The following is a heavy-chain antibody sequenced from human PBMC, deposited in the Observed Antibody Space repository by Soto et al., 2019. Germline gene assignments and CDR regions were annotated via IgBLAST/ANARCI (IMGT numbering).Heavy chain of an antibody. D-gene: IGHD2-15*01. CDR3: ARGYCSGGSCYRRGNWFDP. J-gene: IGHJ5*02. CDR1: GGSISSGDCS. Sequence: PSETLSLTCTVSGGSISSGDCSWSWIRQPPGKGLEWIGYIYYSGSTYYNPSLKSRVTISVDTSKNQFSLKLSSVTAADTAVYYCARGYCSGGSCYRRGNWFDPWGQGTLVTVSS. V-gene: IGHV4-30-4*01. CDR2: IYYSGST.